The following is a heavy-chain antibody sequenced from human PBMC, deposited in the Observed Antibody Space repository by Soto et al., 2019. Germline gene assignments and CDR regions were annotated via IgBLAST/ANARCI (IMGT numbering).Heavy chain of an antibody. D-gene: IGHD6-6*01. Sequence: SETLSLTCTVSGGSISSYYWSWIRQPPGKGLEWIGYIYYSGSTNYNPSLKSRVTISVDTSKNQFSLKLSSVTAADTAVYYCARVGVVGGGIAARHYYYGMDVWGQGTTVTVS. CDR3: ARVGVVGGGIAARHYYYGMDV. CDR1: GGSISSYY. CDR2: IYYSGST. V-gene: IGHV4-59*01. J-gene: IGHJ6*02.